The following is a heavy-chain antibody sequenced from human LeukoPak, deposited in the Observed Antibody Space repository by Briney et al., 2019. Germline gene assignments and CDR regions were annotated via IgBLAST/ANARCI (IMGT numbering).Heavy chain of an antibody. CDR1: GFTFTIYN. D-gene: IGHD2-8*01. CDR2: ISSSSSTM. J-gene: IGHJ4*02. V-gene: IGHV3-48*01. CDR3: ARARLGYCTNGVCFFDW. Sequence: GGSLRLSCAASGFTFTIYNMNWVRQAPGKGLEWVSYISSSSSTMYYADSVKGRFTISRDNAKNSLYLQMNSLRAEDTAVYYCARARLGYCTNGVCFFDWWGQGTLVTVSS.